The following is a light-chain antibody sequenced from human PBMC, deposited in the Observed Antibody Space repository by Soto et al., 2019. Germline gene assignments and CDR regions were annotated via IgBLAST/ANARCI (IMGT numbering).Light chain of an antibody. CDR2: EAS. CDR3: QQGDSFPIT. CDR1: QSISSW. V-gene: IGKV1-12*01. J-gene: IGKJ5*01. Sequence: DIQMTQSPSSVSASVGDRVTITCRARQSISSWLAWYQQKPGTVPKLLLYEASRLQSGVPSRFSGSGAGTEFTLTITSLQPEDFGTYYCQQGDSFPITFGQGTRLEIK.